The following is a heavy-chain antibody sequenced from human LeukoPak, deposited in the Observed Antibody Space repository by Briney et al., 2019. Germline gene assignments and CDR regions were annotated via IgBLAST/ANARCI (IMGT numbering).Heavy chain of an antibody. CDR3: ATGRGYSYGPFDY. Sequence: PSETLSLTCAVYGGSFSGYYWSWIRQPPGKGLEWIGEINHSGSTNYNPSLKSRVTISVDTSKNQFSLKLSSVTAADTAVYHCATGRGYSYGPFDYWGQGTLVTVSS. CDR1: GGSFSGYY. CDR2: INHSGST. J-gene: IGHJ4*02. D-gene: IGHD5-18*01. V-gene: IGHV4-34*01.